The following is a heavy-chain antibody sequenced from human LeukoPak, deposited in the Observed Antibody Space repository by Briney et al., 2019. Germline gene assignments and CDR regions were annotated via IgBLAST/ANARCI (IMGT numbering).Heavy chain of an antibody. D-gene: IGHD5-12*01. CDR1: GASIRSYF. Sequence: SETLSLTCSVFGASIRSYFWSWLRHSPGKGLEWIGYVYDNDISNFNPSLESRVTILVDRSKSQFSLKLRSVTAADAAVYYCARGLVLATDDAFDIWGPGTMVTVSS. CDR3: ARGLVLATDDAFDI. V-gene: IGHV4-59*01. J-gene: IGHJ3*02. CDR2: VYDNDIS.